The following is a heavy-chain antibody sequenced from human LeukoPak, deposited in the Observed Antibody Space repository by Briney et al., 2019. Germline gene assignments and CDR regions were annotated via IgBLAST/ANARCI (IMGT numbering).Heavy chain of an antibody. CDR3: ARGPTIFGVVGYYFDY. D-gene: IGHD3-3*01. Sequence: SVKVSCKASGGTFSSYAISWVRQAPGQGLEWMGGIIPIFGTANYAQKFQGRVTITSDESTSTAYMELSSLRSEDTAVYYCARGPTIFGVVGYYFDYWGQGTLVTVSS. CDR2: IIPIFGTA. CDR1: GGTFSSYA. V-gene: IGHV1-69*13. J-gene: IGHJ4*02.